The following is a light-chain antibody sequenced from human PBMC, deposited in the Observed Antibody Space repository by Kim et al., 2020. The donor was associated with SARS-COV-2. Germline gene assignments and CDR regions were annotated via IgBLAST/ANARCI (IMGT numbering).Light chain of an antibody. CDR3: QQRSDWPLT. V-gene: IGKV3-11*01. CDR1: QSVRSY. J-gene: IGKJ4*01. CDR2: DTS. Sequence: LSPGERATLSCRASQSVRSYLGWYRQKPGQAPRLLIYDTSNRAPGIPARFSGSGSGTDFTLTISSLEPEDFAMYYCQQRSDWPLTFGGGTKVEIK.